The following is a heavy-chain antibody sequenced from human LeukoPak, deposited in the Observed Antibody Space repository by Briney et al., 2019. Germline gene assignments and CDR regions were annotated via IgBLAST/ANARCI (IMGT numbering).Heavy chain of an antibody. V-gene: IGHV5-51*01. D-gene: IGHD1-26*01. CDR3: ARRVYDIIVGATSVAFDI. Sequence: GESLQISCQGSGYSFTNYWIGWVRQMSGKGLEWMGIINPGDSDTIYSPSFQGQVTISVDKSISTAYLQWSSLKASDTAMYYCARRVYDIIVGATSVAFDIWGQGTMVTVSS. CDR1: GYSFTNYW. J-gene: IGHJ3*02. CDR2: INPGDSDT.